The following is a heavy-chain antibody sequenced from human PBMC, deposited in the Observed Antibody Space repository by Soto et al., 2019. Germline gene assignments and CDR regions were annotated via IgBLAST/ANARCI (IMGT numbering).Heavy chain of an antibody. V-gene: IGHV1-2*02. CDR1: GYTFTGHY. CDR2: IGPESGAT. CDR3: ARGDSTDCSNGVCSFFYNHDMDV. Sequence: ASVKVSCKASGYTFTGHYIHWVRQAPEQGPEWMGEIGPESGATRYAQKFQGRVTMTRDTSITTVYMELKNLSPDDTAVYYCARGDSTDCSNGVCSFFYNHDMDVWGQGTTVTVSS. D-gene: IGHD2-8*01. J-gene: IGHJ6*02.